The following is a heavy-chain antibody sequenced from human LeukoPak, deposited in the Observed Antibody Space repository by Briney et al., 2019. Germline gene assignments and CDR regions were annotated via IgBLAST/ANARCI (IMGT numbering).Heavy chain of an antibody. J-gene: IGHJ5*02. CDR2: ISSSGNYI. CDR3: VRDQEPEVPTSDNSPSA. CDR1: GFTFSFYS. V-gene: IGHV3-21*01. D-gene: IGHD2/OR15-2a*01. Sequence: GGSLKLSCAASGFTFSFYSMPWVRQAPGKGLEWVSCISSSGNYIYYADSVKGRFIISRDNDKNSLHLQMNILRADDTAVYYCVRDQEPEVPTSDNSPSAWGQGTLVTVSS.